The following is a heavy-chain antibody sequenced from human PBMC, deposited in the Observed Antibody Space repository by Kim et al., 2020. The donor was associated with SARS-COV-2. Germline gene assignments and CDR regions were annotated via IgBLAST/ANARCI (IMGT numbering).Heavy chain of an antibody. D-gene: IGHD3-10*01. V-gene: IGHV3-30-3*01. Sequence: GGSLRLSCAASGFTFSSCAMHWVRQAPGKGLEWVAVISYDGSNKNYADSVKGRFTISRDNSKNTLYLQMNSLRAEDTALYYCARDSWSRLRGLTYSNYGMDVWGQGTTVTVSS. J-gene: IGHJ6*02. CDR1: GFTFSSCA. CDR3: ARDSWSRLRGLTYSNYGMDV. CDR2: ISYDGSNK.